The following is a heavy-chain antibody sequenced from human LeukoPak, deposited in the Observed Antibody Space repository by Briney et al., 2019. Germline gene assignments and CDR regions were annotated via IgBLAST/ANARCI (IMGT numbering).Heavy chain of an antibody. D-gene: IGHD3-9*01. V-gene: IGHV1-46*01. CDR1: GYSFTNYY. CDR3: ATSTGYDVLTGYQEEHYYFDY. CDR2: INPRDGST. Sequence: GGSVKVSCKASGYSFTNYYMHWVRQAPGQGLEWMGTINPRDGSTTYTQKLQGRVTVTMDTSTSTVYMDLSSLRSEGTAVDYCATSTGYDVLTGYQEEHYYFDYWGQGTLVTVSS. J-gene: IGHJ4*02.